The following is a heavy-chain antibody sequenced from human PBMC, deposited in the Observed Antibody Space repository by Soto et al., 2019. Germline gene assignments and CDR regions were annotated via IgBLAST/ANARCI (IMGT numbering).Heavy chain of an antibody. Sequence: QVQLQESGPGLVKPSETLSLTCAVSGDSISSYYCMWIRQPPGKGLESIGYLYYGRSASYNPSLKIRFTLSVDTSTNQCSLTLSSMTAADTAVYYCALRSMAVVPEYWGQGTLVTVSS. CDR3: ALRSMAVVPEY. CDR1: GDSISSYY. D-gene: IGHD3-22*01. J-gene: IGHJ4*02. V-gene: IGHV4-59*01. CDR2: LYYGRSA.